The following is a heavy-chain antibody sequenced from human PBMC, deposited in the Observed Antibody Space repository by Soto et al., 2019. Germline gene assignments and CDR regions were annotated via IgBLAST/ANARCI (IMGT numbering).Heavy chain of an antibody. V-gene: IGHV5-51*01. J-gene: IGHJ6*02. D-gene: IGHD2-2*01. CDR2: VYPGDSDT. CDR1: GCSFTSYW. Sequence: GAALKISGRGAGCSFTSYWVGWVRQMPGKGLERMGIVYPGDSDTRYTPSFQGQVTISADNSISTAYLQWSSLKASDTAMYYCARFGHTQRKDSYGMDAWGQGTTVTVS. CDR3: ARFGHTQRKDSYGMDA.